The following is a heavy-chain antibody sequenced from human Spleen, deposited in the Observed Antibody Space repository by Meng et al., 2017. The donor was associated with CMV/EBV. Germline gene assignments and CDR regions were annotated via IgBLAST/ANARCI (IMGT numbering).Heavy chain of an antibody. Sequence: GGSLRLSCAASGFTFSDYGMNWVRQAPGKGLEWVSYISGRITTVYYADSLKGRFTISRDNAKNSLYLQINSLRAEDTAVYYCARVGDYGDYMNYWGQGTLVTVSS. J-gene: IGHJ4*02. V-gene: IGHV3-48*04. CDR1: GFTFSDYG. CDR2: ISGRITTV. D-gene: IGHD4-17*01. CDR3: ARVGDYGDYMNY.